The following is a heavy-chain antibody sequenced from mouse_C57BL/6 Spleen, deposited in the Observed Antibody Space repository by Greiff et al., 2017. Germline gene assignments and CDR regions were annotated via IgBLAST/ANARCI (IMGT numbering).Heavy chain of an antibody. CDR2: IDPEDGDT. J-gene: IGHJ2*01. CDR1: GFNIKDYY. V-gene: IGHV14-1*01. CDR3: TTSYYGSSPSFDY. D-gene: IGHD1-1*01. Sequence: EVQLQQSGAELVRPGASVKLSCTASGFNIKDYYMHWVKQRPEQGLEWIGRIDPEDGDTEYAPKFQGKATMTADTSSNTAYLQLSSLTSEETAVYYWTTSYYGSSPSFDYWGQGTTLTVSS.